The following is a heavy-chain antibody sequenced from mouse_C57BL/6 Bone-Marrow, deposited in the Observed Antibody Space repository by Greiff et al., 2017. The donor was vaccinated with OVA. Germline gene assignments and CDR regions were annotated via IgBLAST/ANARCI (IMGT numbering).Heavy chain of an antibody. CDR3: TRETVYFDY. J-gene: IGHJ2*01. V-gene: IGHV5-9-1*02. D-gene: IGHD4-1*01. CDR1: GFTFSSYA. CDR2: ISSGGDYS. Sequence: EVQLVESGAGLVKPGGSLKLSCAASGFTFSSYAMSWVRQTPEKRLEWVAYISSGGDYSYYADTVKGRFTISRDNARNTLYLQMSSLKTEDTAMYYCTRETVYFDYWGQGTTLTVSS.